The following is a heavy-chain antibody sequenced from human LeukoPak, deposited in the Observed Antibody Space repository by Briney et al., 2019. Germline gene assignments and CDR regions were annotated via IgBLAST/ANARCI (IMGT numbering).Heavy chain of an antibody. CDR3: ARGNMVRGVTHYYYYGMDV. CDR2: ISSSGSTI. Sequence: PGGSLRLSCAASGFTFSDYYMSWIRQAPGKGLEWVSYISSSGSTIYYADSVKGRFTTSRDSAKNSLYLQMNSLRAEDTAVYYCARGNMVRGVTHYYYYGMDVWGQGTTVTVSS. D-gene: IGHD3-10*01. V-gene: IGHV3-11*01. J-gene: IGHJ6*02. CDR1: GFTFSDYY.